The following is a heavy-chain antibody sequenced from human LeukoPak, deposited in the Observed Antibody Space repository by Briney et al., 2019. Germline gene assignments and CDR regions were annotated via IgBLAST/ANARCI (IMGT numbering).Heavy chain of an antibody. Sequence: PSETLSLTCTVSGGSISSYYWSWIRQPPGKGLEWIGYIYYSGSTNYNPSLKSRVTISVDTSKNQFSLKLSSVTAADTAVYYCALAKTVRKIDYWGQGTLVTVSS. D-gene: IGHD1-14*01. CDR1: GGSISSYY. J-gene: IGHJ4*02. V-gene: IGHV4-59*08. CDR2: IYYSGST. CDR3: ALAKTVRKIDY.